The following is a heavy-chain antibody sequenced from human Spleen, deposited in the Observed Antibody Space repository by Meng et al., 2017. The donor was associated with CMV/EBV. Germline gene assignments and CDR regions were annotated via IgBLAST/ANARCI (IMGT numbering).Heavy chain of an antibody. Sequence: GESLKISCAASGFTFSDHYMDWVRQAPGKGLEWVAFIRYDGSNKYYADSVKGRFTISRDNSKNTLYLQMNSLRAEDTAVYYCAKEGYSSSWLHFDYWGQGTLVTVSS. CDR1: GFTFSDHY. CDR3: AKEGYSSSWLHFDY. CDR2: IRYDGSNK. J-gene: IGHJ4*02. V-gene: IGHV3-30*02. D-gene: IGHD6-13*01.